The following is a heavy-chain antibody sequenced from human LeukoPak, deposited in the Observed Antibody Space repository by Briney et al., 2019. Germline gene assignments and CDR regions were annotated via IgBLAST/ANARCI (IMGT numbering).Heavy chain of an antibody. CDR2: INPNSGGT. Sequence: GASVKVSCKASGYTFTGYYMHWVRQAPGQGLEWMGWINPNSGGTGYAQKFQGRVTMTRDTSISTAYMELSRLRSDDTAVYYCAKRYFDSGSYFPFDHWGQGTLVTVSS. CDR1: GYTFTGYY. J-gene: IGHJ4*02. D-gene: IGHD3-10*01. CDR3: AKRYFDSGSYFPFDH. V-gene: IGHV1-2*02.